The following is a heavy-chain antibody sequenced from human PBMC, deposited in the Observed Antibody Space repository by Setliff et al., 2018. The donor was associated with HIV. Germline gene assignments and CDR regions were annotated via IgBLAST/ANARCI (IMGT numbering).Heavy chain of an antibody. Sequence: ASVKVSCKASGYTYTNYAMHWVRQAPGQRLEWMGWINAGNGDTKYSQKFQGRVTFTWDTSASTAYMELSSLRSEDTALYYCARDSGDDYSDYYYYGMDVWGQGTTVTVSS. J-gene: IGHJ6*02. CDR3: ARDSGDDYSDYYYYGMDV. V-gene: IGHV1-3*01. CDR2: INAGNGDT. D-gene: IGHD4-4*01. CDR1: GYTYTNYA.